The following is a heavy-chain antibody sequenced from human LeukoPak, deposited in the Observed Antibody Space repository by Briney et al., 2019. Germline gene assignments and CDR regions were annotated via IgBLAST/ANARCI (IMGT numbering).Heavy chain of an antibody. D-gene: IGHD2-15*01. CDR3: AKQLGYCSDGSCYFPY. V-gene: IGHV3-53*01. CDR2: FYSGGDT. CDR1: GFTVSSNH. Sequence: GGSLRLSCAVSGFTVSSNHMSWVRQAPGKGLEWVSVFYSGGDTYYADSVQGRFTISRDNSKSTLCLQMNSLRAEDTAVYYCAKQLGYCSDGSCYFPYWGQGTLVTVSS. J-gene: IGHJ4*02.